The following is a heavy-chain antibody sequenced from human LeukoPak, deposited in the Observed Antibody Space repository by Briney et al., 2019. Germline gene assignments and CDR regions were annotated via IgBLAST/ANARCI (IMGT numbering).Heavy chain of an antibody. CDR1: GFTFSRYW. J-gene: IGHJ5*02. Sequence: PGGSLRLSCAASGFTFSRYWMHWVRQAPGKGLVWVSRINGDGSTTSYADSVKGGFTISRDNAKNTLYLQMNSLRAEDTAVYYCARDFSHFSDGVCFGSWGQGTLVPVSP. V-gene: IGHV3-74*01. D-gene: IGHD2-8*02. CDR3: ARDFSHFSDGVCFGS. CDR2: INGDGSTT.